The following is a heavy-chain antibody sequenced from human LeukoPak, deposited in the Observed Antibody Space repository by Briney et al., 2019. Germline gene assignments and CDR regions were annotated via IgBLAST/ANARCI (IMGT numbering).Heavy chain of an antibody. CDR3: AKATQNCSGGSCYSSLDH. J-gene: IGHJ4*02. D-gene: IGHD2-15*01. CDR2: ISGSGSST. Sequence: PGGSLRLSCAASGFTFSSYAMSWVRQAPGKGPEWVSAISGSGSSTYYADSVKGRFTISRDNSKNTLYLQMNSLRAEDTAAYYCAKATQNCSGGSCYSSLDHWGQGTLVTVSS. CDR1: GFTFSSYA. V-gene: IGHV3-23*01.